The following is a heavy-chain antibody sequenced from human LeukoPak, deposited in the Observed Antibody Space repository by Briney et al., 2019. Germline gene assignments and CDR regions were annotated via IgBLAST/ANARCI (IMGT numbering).Heavy chain of an antibody. J-gene: IGHJ4*02. CDR2: FDPEDAEV. V-gene: IGHV1-24*01. Sequence: GASVTVSCKVSGNTLTDLSIHWVRPAPEKGLDWMGGFDPEDAEVIYAEKFQDRVTMTEDPSTDTAYLELSSLRSEDTAVYYCAAEGQWSLVHYFNSWGQGTLVTVSS. D-gene: IGHD2-15*01. CDR3: AAEGQWSLVHYFNS. CDR1: GNTLTDLS.